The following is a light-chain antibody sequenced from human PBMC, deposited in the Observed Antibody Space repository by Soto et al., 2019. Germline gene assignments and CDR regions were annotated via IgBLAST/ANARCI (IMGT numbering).Light chain of an antibody. CDR3: QQRSNWPPEIT. CDR2: GAS. J-gene: IGKJ5*01. Sequence: EIVLTQSPGTLSLSPGERATLSCRASPSVTNYLAWYQHKPGQAPRLLIHGASTRATGIPDRFSGSGSGTDFTLTISRLEPEDFAVYYCQQRSNWPPEITFGQGTRLEIK. CDR1: PSVTNY. V-gene: IGKV3-11*01.